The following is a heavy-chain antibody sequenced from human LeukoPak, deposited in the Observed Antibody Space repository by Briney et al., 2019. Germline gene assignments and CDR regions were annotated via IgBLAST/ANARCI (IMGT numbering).Heavy chain of an antibody. Sequence: SVKVSCKASGGTFNNYAIGWVRQAPGQGLEWMGGIIPLLGTTNYAQKFQGRVTITADESTSTAYMELSSLRYEDTAVYHCASVVDTGIFGYWGQGTLVTVSS. CDR2: IIPLLGTT. D-gene: IGHD5-18*01. J-gene: IGHJ4*02. CDR3: ASVVDTGIFGY. V-gene: IGHV1-69*13. CDR1: GGTFNNYA.